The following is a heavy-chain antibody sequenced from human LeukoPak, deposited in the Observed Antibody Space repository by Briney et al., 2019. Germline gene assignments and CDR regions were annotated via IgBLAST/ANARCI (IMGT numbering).Heavy chain of an antibody. CDR3: ARGPPQVVHADPYCSGGSCYGSRWFDP. Sequence: KPSETLSLTCAVYGGSFSGYYWSWIRQPPGKGLELIGEINHSGSTNYNPSLKSRVTISVDTSKNQFSLKLSSVTAADTAVYYCARGPPQVVHADPYCSGGSCYGSRWFDPWGQGTLVTVSS. CDR1: GGSFSGYY. D-gene: IGHD2-15*01. J-gene: IGHJ5*02. CDR2: INHSGST. V-gene: IGHV4-34*01.